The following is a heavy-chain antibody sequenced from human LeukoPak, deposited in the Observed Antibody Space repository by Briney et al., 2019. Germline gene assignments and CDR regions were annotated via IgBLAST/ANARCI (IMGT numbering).Heavy chain of an antibody. J-gene: IGHJ5*02. CDR2: IKQDGSHK. CDR1: VFTFRVYW. CDR3: AIESRHYYYSSGYWLHP. Sequence: GGSLSLSCAASVFTFRVYWMSGVPRAPAGRVGCVVNIKQDGSHKYYVDSVKRRFTISRDNAKNSVYLQMNSLRDDYTAVCYCAIESRHYYYSSGYWLHPWGQGTLVTVS. D-gene: IGHD3-22*01. V-gene: IGHV3-7*01.